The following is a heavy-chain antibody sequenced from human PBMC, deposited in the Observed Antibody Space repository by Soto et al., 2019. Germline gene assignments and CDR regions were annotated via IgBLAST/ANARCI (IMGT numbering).Heavy chain of an antibody. CDR1: GFTFSSYA. D-gene: IGHD2-15*01. CDR2: ISGSGGTK. V-gene: IGHV3-23*01. CDR3: GKSASGWWGAVDI. J-gene: IGHJ3*02. Sequence: EVQLLESGGGLVQPGGSLRLSCAASGFTFSSYAMSWVRQAPGKGLEWVSAISGSGGTKYYADSVKGRFTLSRDKSKNTLYLQMNSVKAKDTSVYFCGKSASGWWGAVDIWSQGTVVTVSS.